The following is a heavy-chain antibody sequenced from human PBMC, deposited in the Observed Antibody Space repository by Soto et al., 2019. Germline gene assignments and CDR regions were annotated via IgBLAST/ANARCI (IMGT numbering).Heavy chain of an antibody. CDR1: GFTFSSYA. J-gene: IGHJ4*02. V-gene: IGHV3-23*01. CDR2: ISGSGGST. D-gene: IGHD3-22*01. CDR3: AKPRMWWLLLRYYSDY. Sequence: PGGSLRLSCAASGFTFSSYAMSWVRQAPGKGLEWVSAISGSGGSTYYADSVKGRFTISRDNSKNTLYLQMNSLRAEDTAVYYCAKPRMWWLLLRYYSDYRGQGTLVTDSS.